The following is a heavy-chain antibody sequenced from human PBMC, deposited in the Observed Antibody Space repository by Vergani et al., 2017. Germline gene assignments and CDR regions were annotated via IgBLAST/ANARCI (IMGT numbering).Heavy chain of an antibody. CDR1: GGSISSYY. D-gene: IGHD3-16*02. Sequence: QLQLQESGSGLVKPSQTLSLTCAVSGGSISSYYWSWIRQPPGKGLEWIGYIYYSGSTNYNPSLKSRVTISVDTSKNQFSLKLSSVTAADTAVYYCARVVGDYVWGSYRPNDMDVWGKGTTVTVSS. CDR3: ARVVGDYVWGSYRPNDMDV. J-gene: IGHJ6*03. CDR2: IYYSGST. V-gene: IGHV4-59*01.